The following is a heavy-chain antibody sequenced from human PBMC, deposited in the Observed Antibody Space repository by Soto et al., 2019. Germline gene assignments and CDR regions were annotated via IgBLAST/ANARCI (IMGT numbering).Heavy chain of an antibody. Sequence: GGSLRLSCAASGFTFSSDAMSWVRQAPGKGLEWVSAISGSGGSTYYADSVKGRFTISRDNSKNTLYLQMNSLRAEDTAVYYCATYLRNYYDSSGYYSVNAFDIWGQGTMVTVSS. V-gene: IGHV3-23*01. D-gene: IGHD3-22*01. CDR1: GFTFSSDA. J-gene: IGHJ3*02. CDR3: ATYLRNYYDSSGYYSVNAFDI. CDR2: ISGSGGST.